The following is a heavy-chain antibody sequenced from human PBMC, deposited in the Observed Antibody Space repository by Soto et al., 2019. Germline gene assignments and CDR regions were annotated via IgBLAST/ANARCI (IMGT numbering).Heavy chain of an antibody. CDR3: AKGELIHPQLFEF. CDR1: GFTLSNYD. D-gene: IGHD1-26*01. V-gene: IGHV3-30*18. CDR2: VSYDGSNK. Sequence: QVQLVESGGGVVKHGRSLRLSCVASGFTLSNYDMNWVRQAPGKGMEWVAVVSYDGSNKYYGDSVRGRFTISSDNSKNTLDLQMNSLRAEDTAVYYGAKGELIHPQLFEFWGQGALVTVAS. J-gene: IGHJ4*02.